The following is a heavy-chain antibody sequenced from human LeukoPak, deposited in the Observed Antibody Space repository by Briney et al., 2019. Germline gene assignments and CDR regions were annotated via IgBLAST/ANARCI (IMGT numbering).Heavy chain of an antibody. CDR2: FDPEDGET. D-gene: IGHD3-10*01. CDR3: AIGLVGSGSYTPYGMDV. Sequence: ASVKVSCKVSGYTLTELSLHWVRQAPGKGLEWMGGFDPEDGETIYAQKFQGRVTMTEDTSTDTAYMELSSLRSEDTAVYYCAIGLVGSGSYTPYGMDVWGQGTTVTVSS. J-gene: IGHJ6*02. CDR1: GYTLTELS. V-gene: IGHV1-24*01.